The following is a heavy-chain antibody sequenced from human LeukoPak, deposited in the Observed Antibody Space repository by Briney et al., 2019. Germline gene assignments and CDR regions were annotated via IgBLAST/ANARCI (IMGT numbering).Heavy chain of an antibody. D-gene: IGHD3-22*01. J-gene: IGHJ5*02. V-gene: IGHV3-48*03. CDR2: ISRSGSTI. CDR1: GSTFSSYE. CDR3: ARDHYDSSGYHHVKWLDP. Sequence: PGGSLRLSCAASGSTFSSYEMNWVRQAPGKGLEWVSYISRSGSTISYAHSVKDRFTISRDNAKISLYLQINSLRAEDTAVYYCARDHYDSSGYHHVKWLDPWGQGTLVTVSS.